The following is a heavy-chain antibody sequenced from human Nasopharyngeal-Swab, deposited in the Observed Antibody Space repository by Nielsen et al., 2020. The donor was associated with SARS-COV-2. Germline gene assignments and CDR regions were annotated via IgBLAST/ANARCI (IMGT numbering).Heavy chain of an antibody. D-gene: IGHD1-1*01. CDR2: IWYDGSNK. V-gene: IGHV3-33*01. J-gene: IGHJ6*02. CDR3: TTGTTGNPTYYYYYGMDV. Sequence: WIRQPPGKGLEWVAVIWYDGSNKYYADSVKGRFTISRDNSKNTLYLQMNSLRAEDTAAYYCTTGTTGNPTYYYYYGMDVWGQGTTVTVSS.